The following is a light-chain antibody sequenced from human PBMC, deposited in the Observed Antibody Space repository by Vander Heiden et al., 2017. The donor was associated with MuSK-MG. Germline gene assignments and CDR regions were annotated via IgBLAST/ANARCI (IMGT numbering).Light chain of an antibody. CDR3: QQSYTTQYT. V-gene: IGKV1-39*01. Sequence: DIQMTQSPSSLSASVGDRITITCRASQSIRSYLNWYQQKLGKAPRLLIYAASSLQVGVPSRFSGGGSGTDFTLTISSLQPEDFATYYCQQSYTTQYTFGQGTKLEIK. CDR2: AAS. J-gene: IGKJ2*01. CDR1: QSIRSY.